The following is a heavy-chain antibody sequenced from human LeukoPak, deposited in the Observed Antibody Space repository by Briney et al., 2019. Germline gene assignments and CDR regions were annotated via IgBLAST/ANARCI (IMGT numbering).Heavy chain of an antibody. D-gene: IGHD3-16*01. V-gene: IGHV3-30*02. CDR3: ARELNPQRPFDS. CDR1: EFTFDGYA. Sequence: GGSLRLSCTASEFTFDGYAMHWVRQAPGKGLEWVAFIHSDGSLKYYADSVEGRFTISRDSSTNTLFLLMNSLRPEDTAVYFCARELNPQRPFDSWGQGTLVAVSS. CDR2: IHSDGSLK. J-gene: IGHJ4*02.